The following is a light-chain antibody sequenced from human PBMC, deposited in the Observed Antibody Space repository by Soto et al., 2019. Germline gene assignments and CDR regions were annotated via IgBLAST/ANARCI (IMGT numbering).Light chain of an antibody. Sequence: EIVLTQSPGTLSLSPGERATLSCRASQSIANTYLAWYQQKPGQAPRLLIYGASSRATGIPDRFSGSGPGTDFTLTISRLEPEDFAVYYCQQYDTSPPYTFGQGTKLEI. CDR1: QSIANTY. CDR3: QQYDTSPPYT. J-gene: IGKJ2*01. CDR2: GAS. V-gene: IGKV3-20*01.